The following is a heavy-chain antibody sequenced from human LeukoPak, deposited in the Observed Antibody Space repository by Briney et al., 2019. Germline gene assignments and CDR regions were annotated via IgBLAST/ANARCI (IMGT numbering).Heavy chain of an antibody. CDR1: GRSISSYY. CDR2: IYNTGST. CDR3: ARCRSISSLWNFDY. V-gene: IGHV4-59*01. J-gene: IGHJ4*02. D-gene: IGHD6-6*01. Sequence: PSETLSLTCTVSGRSISSYYWSWIRQPPGKGLEWIGYIYNTGSTNYNPSLKSRVTISPDTSNNQFSLKLTSVTAADTAVYYCARCRSISSLWNFDYWGQGTLVTVSS.